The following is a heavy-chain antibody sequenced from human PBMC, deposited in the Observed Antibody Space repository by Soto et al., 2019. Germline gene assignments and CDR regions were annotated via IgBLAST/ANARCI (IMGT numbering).Heavy chain of an antibody. CDR3: ARMYYYDSSGYYPDY. D-gene: IGHD3-22*01. V-gene: IGHV4-30-4*01. CDR1: GGSISSGDYY. J-gene: IGHJ4*02. Sequence: PSETLSLTCTVSGGSISSGDYYWSWIRQPPGKGLEWIGYIYYSGSTYYNPSLKSRVTISVDTSKNQFSLKLSSVTAADTAVYYCARMYYYDSSGYYPDYWGQGTLVTVSS. CDR2: IYYSGST.